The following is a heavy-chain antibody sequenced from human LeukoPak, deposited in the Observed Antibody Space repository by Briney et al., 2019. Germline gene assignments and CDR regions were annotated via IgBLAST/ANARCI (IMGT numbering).Heavy chain of an antibody. CDR3: ARDLRPLRLVIPLLSFDY. V-gene: IGHV4-38-2*02. CDR1: GYSISSGYY. CDR2: IYHGGNT. J-gene: IGHJ4*02. Sequence: SETLSLTCTVSGYSISSGYYWGWIRQPPGKGLEWIGTIYHGGNTYYNPSLKSRVTISVDTSKNQFSLKLSSVTAADTAVYYCARDLRPLRLVIPLLSFDYWGQGTLVTVSS. D-gene: IGHD3-9*01.